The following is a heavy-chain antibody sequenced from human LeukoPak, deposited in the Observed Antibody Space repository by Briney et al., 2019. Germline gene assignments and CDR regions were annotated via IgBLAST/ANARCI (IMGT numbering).Heavy chain of an antibody. CDR1: GYTCTGYY. Sequence: ASVKVSCKASGYTCTGYYMHWVRQAPGQGLEWMGWINPNSGGTNYAQKFQGRVTMTRDTSISTAYMELSRLRSDDTAVYYCARESTNGVLFDYWGQGTLVTVSS. J-gene: IGHJ4*02. D-gene: IGHD2-8*01. V-gene: IGHV1-2*02. CDR2: INPNSGGT. CDR3: ARESTNGVLFDY.